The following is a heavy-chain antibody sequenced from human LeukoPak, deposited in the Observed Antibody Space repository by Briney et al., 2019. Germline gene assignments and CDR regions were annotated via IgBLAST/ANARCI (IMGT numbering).Heavy chain of an antibody. D-gene: IGHD4-11*01. CDR3: MRFSKGQYYFDY. CDR2: IDYSGST. CDR1: DGSFSSSSYY. J-gene: IGHJ4*02. V-gene: IGHV4-39*01. Sequence: SETLSLTCTVSDGSFSSSSYYWGWISQPPGKGLEWIGSIDYSGSTYYNPSLKSRVTISVDTSKNQFSLKLSSVTAADTAVYYCMRFSKGQYYFDYWGQGTLVTVSS.